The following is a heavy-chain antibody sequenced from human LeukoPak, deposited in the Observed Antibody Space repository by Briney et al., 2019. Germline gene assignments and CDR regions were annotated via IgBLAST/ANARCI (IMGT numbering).Heavy chain of an antibody. D-gene: IGHD6-25*01. Sequence: GGSLTLSCAASGFTVSNNYISWVRQALGKGLEWVSVIYSGGSTKYADSVKARFTISRDKSKNTVYLQMNSLRVDDTAVYYCARAALDNWGQGTLVTVSS. CDR1: GFTVSNNY. J-gene: IGHJ4*02. V-gene: IGHV3-53*01. CDR3: ARAALDN. CDR2: IYSGGST.